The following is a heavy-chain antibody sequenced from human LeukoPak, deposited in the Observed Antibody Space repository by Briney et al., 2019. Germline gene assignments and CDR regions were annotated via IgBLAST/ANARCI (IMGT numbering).Heavy chain of an antibody. CDR1: GFTFSSYA. CDR2: IKQDGSEK. D-gene: IGHD6-19*01. V-gene: IGHV3-7*01. J-gene: IGHJ1*01. CDR3: AKENDVASSGWWYFQH. Sequence: GGSLRLSCAASGFTFSSYAMSWVRQAPGKGLEWVANIKQDGSEKYYVDSVKGRFTISRDNAKNSLYLQMNSLRAEDTAVYYCAKENDVASSGWWYFQHWGQGTLATVSS.